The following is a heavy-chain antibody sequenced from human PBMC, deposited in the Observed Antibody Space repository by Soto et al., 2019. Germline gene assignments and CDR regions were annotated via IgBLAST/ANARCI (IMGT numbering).Heavy chain of an antibody. CDR3: ARDSVRDYLYYYYGMDV. J-gene: IGHJ6*02. Sequence: GGSLRLSCAASGFAFSSYTMNWVRQAPGRGLEWVSSIGTSSSYIYYADSVKGRFTISRDNAKNSLFLQMNSLRADDTAVYYCARDSVRDYLYYYYGMDVWGQGTTVTVSS. V-gene: IGHV3-21*01. D-gene: IGHD4-17*01. CDR1: GFAFSSYT. CDR2: IGTSSSYI.